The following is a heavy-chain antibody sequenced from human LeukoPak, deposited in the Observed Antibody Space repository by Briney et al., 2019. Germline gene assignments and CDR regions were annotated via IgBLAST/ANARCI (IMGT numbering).Heavy chain of an antibody. D-gene: IGHD5-24*01. CDR2: IKQDGSEK. CDR1: GFTFSSYW. J-gene: IGHJ4*02. Sequence: GGSLRLSCAASGFTFSSYWMSWVRQAPGKGLEWVANIKQDGSEKYYVDSVKGRFTISRDNAKNSLYLQMNSLRAEDTAVYYCAREADDGVYYFDFWGQGTLVTVSS. V-gene: IGHV3-7*01. CDR3: AREADDGVYYFDF.